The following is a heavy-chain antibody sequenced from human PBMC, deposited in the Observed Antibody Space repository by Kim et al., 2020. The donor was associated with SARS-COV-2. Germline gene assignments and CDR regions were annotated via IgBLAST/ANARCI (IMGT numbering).Heavy chain of an antibody. V-gene: IGHV4-31*03. CDR3: ARDSDCSGGSCSLGLRPGAFDI. Sequence: SETLSLTCTVSGGSISSGGYYWSWIRQHPGKGLEWIGYIYYSGSTYYNPSLKSRVTISVDTSKNQFSLKLSSVTAADTAVYYCARDSDCSGGSCSLGLRPGAFDIWGQGTMVTVSS. J-gene: IGHJ3*02. CDR1: GGSISSGGYY. CDR2: IYYSGST. D-gene: IGHD2-15*01.